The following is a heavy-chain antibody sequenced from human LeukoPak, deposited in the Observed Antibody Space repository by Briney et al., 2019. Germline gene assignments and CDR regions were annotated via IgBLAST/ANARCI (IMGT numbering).Heavy chain of an antibody. CDR3: ARGPLPYDSSGYWFDQWWPAEA. CDR1: GYTFTSYR. D-gene: IGHD3-22*01. V-gene: IGHV1-18*01. CDR2: ISAYNGNT. Sequence: GASVKVSCKASGYTFTSYRISWVRQAPGQGLEWMGWISAYNGNTNYGQKLHGRVTMTTDTSTSTAYMELRSLRSDDTAVYYCARGPLPYDSSGYWFDQWWPAEAWGQGTLVTVSS. J-gene: IGHJ4*02.